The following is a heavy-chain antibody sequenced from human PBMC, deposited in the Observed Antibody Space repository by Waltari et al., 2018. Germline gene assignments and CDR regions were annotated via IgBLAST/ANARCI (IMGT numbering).Heavy chain of an antibody. CDR1: GFTFSGSA. Sequence: EVQLVESGGGLVQPGGSRKLSWEATGFTFSGSAIHWVRQASGKGLGWVGRIKSKADNYATAYAASVKGRFTSSRDDSKNTAYLQMNSLKIEDTAVYYCTRSEYNFSWSLFYWGQGTLVTVSS. D-gene: IGHD6-13*01. V-gene: IGHV3-73*02. CDR3: TRSEYNFSWSLFY. J-gene: IGHJ4*02. CDR2: IKSKADNYAT.